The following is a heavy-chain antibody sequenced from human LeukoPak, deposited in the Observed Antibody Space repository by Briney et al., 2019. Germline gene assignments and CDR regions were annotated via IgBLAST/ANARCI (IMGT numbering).Heavy chain of an antibody. CDR1: GGSINNYC. D-gene: IGHD5-18*01. CDR2: IYYSGST. Sequence: PSETLSLTCTVSGGSINNYCWSWIRQPPGKGLEWIGYIYYSGSTNYNPSLKSRVTISVDTSKNQFSLKLSSVTAADTAVYYCARDSRGYSYGYSWFDPWGQGTLVTVSS. J-gene: IGHJ5*02. CDR3: ARDSRGYSYGYSWFDP. V-gene: IGHV4-59*01.